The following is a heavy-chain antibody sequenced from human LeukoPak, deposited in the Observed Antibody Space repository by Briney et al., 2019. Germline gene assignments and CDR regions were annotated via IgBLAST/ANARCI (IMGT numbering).Heavy chain of an antibody. V-gene: IGHV1-69*13. CDR2: IIPIFGTA. CDR3: ARELEQLNWFDP. J-gene: IGHJ5*02. D-gene: IGHD1/OR15-1a*01. Sequence: SVKVSCKASGGTFSSYAISWVRQAPGQGLEWMGGIIPIFGTANYAQKFQGRVTITADESTSTAYMELSSLRSEDTVVYYCARELEQLNWFDPWGQGTLVTVSS. CDR1: GGTFSSYA.